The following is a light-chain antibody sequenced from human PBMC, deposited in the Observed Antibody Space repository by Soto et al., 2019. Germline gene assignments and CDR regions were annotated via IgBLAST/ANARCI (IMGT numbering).Light chain of an antibody. CDR1: KNDVGFYDF. V-gene: IGLV2-8*01. CDR2: EVV. Sequence: QSALTQPPSASGSPRQSVTISCTGTKNDVGFYDFVSWYQHHPGKAPRLIIYEVVQRPSGVPDRFSGSKSGNTASLTVSGLQAADEADYFCKSYAGSNTYVFGSGTKVTVL. CDR3: KSYAGSNTYV. J-gene: IGLJ1*01.